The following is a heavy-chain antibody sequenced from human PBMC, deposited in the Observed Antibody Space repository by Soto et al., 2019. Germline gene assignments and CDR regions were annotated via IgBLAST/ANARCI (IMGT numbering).Heavy chain of an antibody. CDR2: VYPGDSDT. D-gene: IGHD2-15*01. Sequence: PGESLKISCKGSGYSFTSYWIVWVRQMPGKGLEWMGIVYPGDSDTRYSPSFQGQVTISADKSISTAYLQWSSLKASDTAMYYCARHENVLTGYNWFEPWGQGTLVTVSS. V-gene: IGHV5-51*01. CDR3: ARHENVLTGYNWFEP. J-gene: IGHJ5*02. CDR1: GYSFTSYW.